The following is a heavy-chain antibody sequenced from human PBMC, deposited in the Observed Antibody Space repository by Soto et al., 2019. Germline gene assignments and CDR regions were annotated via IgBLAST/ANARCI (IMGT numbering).Heavy chain of an antibody. Sequence: QVQLVQSGAEVKKPGSSVKVSCKAYGGTFSSYTISWVRQAPGQGLEWMGRIMPILGIANYAQKFQGRVTITADKSTSTAYMELSSLRSEDTAVYYCARDTGPTYCSGGSCYSRDWFDPWGQGTLVTVSS. CDR2: IMPILGIA. CDR1: GGTFSSYT. J-gene: IGHJ5*02. D-gene: IGHD2-15*01. V-gene: IGHV1-69*04. CDR3: ARDTGPTYCSGGSCYSRDWFDP.